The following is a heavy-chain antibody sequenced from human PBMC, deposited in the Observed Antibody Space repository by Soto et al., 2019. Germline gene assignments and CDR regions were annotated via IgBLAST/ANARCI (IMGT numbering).Heavy chain of an antibody. CDR3: ARELAKGSGSAGFDY. D-gene: IGHD1-26*01. J-gene: IGHJ4*02. CDR1: GDTCTANY. Sequence: GSVKVSCKAAGDTCTANYIHCVVPSPGQWFEWMGWINPKSGGTNYPKKSQGRGTMTRDTSRSTVYMTLTRRTSDDTAVYYCARELAKGSGSAGFDYWGQGTLVTVSS. CDR2: INPKSGGT. V-gene: IGHV1-2*02.